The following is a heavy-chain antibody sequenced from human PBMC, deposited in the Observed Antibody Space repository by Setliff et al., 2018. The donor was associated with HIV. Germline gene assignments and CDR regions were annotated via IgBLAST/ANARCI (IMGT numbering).Heavy chain of an antibody. CDR2: IYHDGST. Sequence: KTSETLSLTCAVSGYSISSSNWWSWVRQPPGKGLEWIGEIYHDGSTNYNPSLKSRVTILVDKSKNQFSLKMSSVTAADTAVYYCARVAVAGTTFDVFDIWGQGTMVTVSS. J-gene: IGHJ3*02. V-gene: IGHV4-4*02. D-gene: IGHD6-19*01. CDR1: GYSISSSNW. CDR3: ARVAVAGTTFDVFDI.